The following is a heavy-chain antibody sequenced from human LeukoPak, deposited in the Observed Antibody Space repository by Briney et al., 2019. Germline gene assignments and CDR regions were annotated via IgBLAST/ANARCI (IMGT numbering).Heavy chain of an antibody. J-gene: IGHJ2*01. CDR2: INSDGRAT. CDR3: ARSPENYDVLTGYYGWYFDL. D-gene: IGHD3-9*01. CDR1: GFTFTNYW. V-gene: IGHV3-74*01. Sequence: GRSLRLSCATSGFTFTNYWMVWVRQAPGKGLVWVSRINSDGRATNYADSVKGRFTISRDNAKNTLYLQMKSLRAEDTAVYYCARSPENYDVLTGYYGWYFDLWGRGTLVTVSS.